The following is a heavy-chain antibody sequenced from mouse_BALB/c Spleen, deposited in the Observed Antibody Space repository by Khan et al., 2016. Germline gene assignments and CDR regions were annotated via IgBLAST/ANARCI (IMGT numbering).Heavy chain of an antibody. CDR3: ARRPDYGSWFAY. V-gene: IGHV3-1*02. J-gene: IGHJ3*01. Sequence: EVQLQESGPDLVKPSQSLSLTCTVTGYSITSGYSWHWIRQFPGNKLEWMGYTPYSGSTNYNPSLKSRISITRDTSKNQFFLKLNSVTTEDTATYYCARRPDYGSWFAYWGQGTLVTVSA. CDR1: GYSITSGYS. D-gene: IGHD2-1*01. CDR2: TPYSGST.